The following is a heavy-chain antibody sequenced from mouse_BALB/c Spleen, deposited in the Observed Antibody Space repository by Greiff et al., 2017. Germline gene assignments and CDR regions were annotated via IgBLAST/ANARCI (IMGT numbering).Heavy chain of an antibody. CDR1: GYAFTNYL. CDR2: INPGSGGT. Sequence: QVQLQQPGAELVRPGTSVKVSCKASGYAFTNYLIEWVKQRPGQGLEWIGVINPGSGGTNYNEKFKGKATLTADKSSSTAYMQLSSLTSDDSAVYFCAREGFAYWGQGTLVTVSA. J-gene: IGHJ3*01. V-gene: IGHV1-54*01. CDR3: AREGFAY.